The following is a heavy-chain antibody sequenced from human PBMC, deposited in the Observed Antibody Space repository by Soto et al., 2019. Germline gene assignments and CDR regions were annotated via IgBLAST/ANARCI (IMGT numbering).Heavy chain of an antibody. Sequence: PSETLSLTCTVSGGSISSGYYWSWIRQPPGKGLEWIGEINHSGSTNYNPSLKSRVTISVDTSKNQFSLKLSSVTAADTAVYYCARAPTAMAVDWFDPWGQGTLVTVSS. CDR2: INHSGST. V-gene: IGHV4-34*01. CDR3: ARAPTAMAVDWFDP. D-gene: IGHD5-18*01. J-gene: IGHJ5*02. CDR1: GGSISSGYY.